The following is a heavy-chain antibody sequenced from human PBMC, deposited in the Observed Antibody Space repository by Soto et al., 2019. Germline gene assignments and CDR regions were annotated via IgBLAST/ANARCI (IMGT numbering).Heavy chain of an antibody. Sequence: QVQLVESGGGVVQPGRSLRLSCAASGFTFSSYGMHWVRQAPGKGLEWVAVISYDGSNKYYADSVKGRFTISRDNSKNTLDLQMHSLRAEDTAVYYCAKDGAPDVEMATMFFDYWGQGTLVTVSS. J-gene: IGHJ4*02. CDR2: ISYDGSNK. D-gene: IGHD5-12*01. CDR1: GFTFSSYG. V-gene: IGHV3-30*18. CDR3: AKDGAPDVEMATMFFDY.